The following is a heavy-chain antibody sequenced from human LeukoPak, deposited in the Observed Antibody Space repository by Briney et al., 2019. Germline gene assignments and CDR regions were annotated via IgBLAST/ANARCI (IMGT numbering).Heavy chain of an antibody. V-gene: IGHV3-21*01. Sequence: GGSLRLSCAASGFTFSSYSMNWVRQAPGKGLEWVSSISSSSSYIYYADSVKGRFTISRDNAKNSLYLQMNGLRAEDTAVYYCARDTEDSSGYDFDYWGQGTLVTVSS. J-gene: IGHJ4*02. CDR1: GFTFSSYS. D-gene: IGHD3-22*01. CDR3: ARDTEDSSGYDFDY. CDR2: ISSSSSYI.